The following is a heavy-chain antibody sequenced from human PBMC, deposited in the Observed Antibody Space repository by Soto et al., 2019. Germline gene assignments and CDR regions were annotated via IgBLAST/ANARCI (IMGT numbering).Heavy chain of an antibody. CDR3: ARGHLGITTTGTWYDFDY. Sequence: SETLSLTCTASGDSISSYYWTWIRQPPGKGLEYIGYIYYSGRTYYNPSLKSRVTISVDTSKNQFSLKLSSVTAADTAVYYCARGHLGITTTGTWYDFDYWGQGTLVTVSS. D-gene: IGHD2-15*01. CDR1: GDSISSYY. CDR2: IYYSGRT. V-gene: IGHV4-59*01. J-gene: IGHJ4*02.